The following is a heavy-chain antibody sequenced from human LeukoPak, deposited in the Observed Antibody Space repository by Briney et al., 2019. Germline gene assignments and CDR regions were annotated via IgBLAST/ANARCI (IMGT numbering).Heavy chain of an antibody. Sequence: SETLSLTCTVSGDSISSRSYYWGWIRQPPGKGLEWIGNIYYSGSTYYNPSLKSRVTISVDTSKNQFSLKLSSVTAADTAVYYCARRGGVVVPAAMGDYYMDVWGKGTTVTISS. D-gene: IGHD2-2*01. CDR2: IYYSGST. V-gene: IGHV4-39*07. J-gene: IGHJ6*03. CDR1: GDSISSRSYY. CDR3: ARRGGVVVPAAMGDYYMDV.